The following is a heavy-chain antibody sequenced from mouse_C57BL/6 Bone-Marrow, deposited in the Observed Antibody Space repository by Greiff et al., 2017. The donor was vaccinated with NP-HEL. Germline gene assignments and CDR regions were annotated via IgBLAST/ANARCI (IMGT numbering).Heavy chain of an antibody. CDR3: ARGDNWEWYFDV. CDR2: IYPGDGDT. J-gene: IGHJ1*03. D-gene: IGHD4-1*01. V-gene: IGHV1-80*01. CDR1: GYAFSSYW. Sequence: HVQLQQSGAELVKPGASVKISCKASGYAFSSYWMNLVKQRPGKGLEWIGQIYPGDGDTNYNGKFKGKATLTADKSSSTAYMQLSSLTSEDSAVYFCARGDNWEWYFDVWGTGTTVTVSS.